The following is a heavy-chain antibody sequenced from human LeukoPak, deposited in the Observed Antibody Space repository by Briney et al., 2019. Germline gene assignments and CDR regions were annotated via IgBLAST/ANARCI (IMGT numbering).Heavy chain of an antibody. CDR3: ARRQWLAPFDY. J-gene: IGHJ4*02. Sequence: SQTLSLTCTVSGGSISSGDYYWSWIRQPPGKGLEWIGYIYYSGSTYYNPSLKSRVTISVDTSKDQFSLKLSSVTAADTAVYYCARRQWLAPFDYWGQGTLVTVSS. CDR2: IYYSGST. CDR1: GGSISSGDYY. V-gene: IGHV4-30-4*01. D-gene: IGHD6-19*01.